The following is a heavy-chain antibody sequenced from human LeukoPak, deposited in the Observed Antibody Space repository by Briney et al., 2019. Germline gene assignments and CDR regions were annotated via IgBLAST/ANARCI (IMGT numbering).Heavy chain of an antibody. CDR1: GFTFRGFG. CDR2: IRSDGNSK. CDR3: AKWSGDYPSYYLDY. V-gene: IGHV3-30*02. D-gene: IGHD4-17*01. J-gene: IGHJ4*02. Sequence: AGGSLRLSCAASGFTFRGFGLHWVRQAPGKGLEWVALIRSDGNSKNYADSVKGRFTISRDTSKNTVYLQMNNLRAEDTALYSCAKWSGDYPSYYLDYWGQGTLVTVSS.